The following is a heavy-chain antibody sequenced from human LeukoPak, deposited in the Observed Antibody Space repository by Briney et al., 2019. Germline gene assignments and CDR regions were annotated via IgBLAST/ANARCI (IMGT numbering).Heavy chain of an antibody. J-gene: IGHJ4*02. CDR1: GFTFSSYA. Sequence: GGSLRLSCAASGFTFSSYAIHWVRQAPGKGLEWVAVISYDGSNKYYADSVKGRFTISRDNSKNTLYLQMNSLRAEDTAVYYCARDPQSSGWYYFDYWGQGTLVTVSS. D-gene: IGHD6-19*01. CDR3: ARDPQSSGWYYFDY. V-gene: IGHV3-30-3*01. CDR2: ISYDGSNK.